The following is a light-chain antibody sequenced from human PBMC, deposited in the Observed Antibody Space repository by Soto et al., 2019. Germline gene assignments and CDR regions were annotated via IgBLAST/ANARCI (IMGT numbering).Light chain of an antibody. V-gene: IGKV1-39*01. CDR2: AAS. CDR1: QSITRH. CDR3: QQSSSSPWM. J-gene: IGKJ1*01. Sequence: DIEMTQSPASLSASVGDRVTITCRASQSITRHLNWYQQKPGKAPKLLIYAASILQSGVPSRFGGSGSGTDFTLTISSLQPEDIATYYCQQSSSSPWMFGQGTKVEIK.